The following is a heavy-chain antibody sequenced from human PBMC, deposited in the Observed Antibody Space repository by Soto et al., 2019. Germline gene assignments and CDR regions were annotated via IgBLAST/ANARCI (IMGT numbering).Heavy chain of an antibody. CDR1: GFTFSTYG. V-gene: IGHV3-33*01. CDR2: IWYDGSNK. CDR3: ARAVGPFDY. Sequence: PGGSLRLSCAASGFTFSTYGMHWVRQAPGKGLEWVAVIWYDGSNKYYADSVKGRFTISRDNSKDILYLQMNSLRAEDTAVYYCARAVGPFDYWGQGTLVTVSS. D-gene: IGHD3-16*01. J-gene: IGHJ4*02.